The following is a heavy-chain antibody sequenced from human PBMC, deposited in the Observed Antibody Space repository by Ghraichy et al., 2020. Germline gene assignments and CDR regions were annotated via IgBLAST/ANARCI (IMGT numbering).Heavy chain of an antibody. V-gene: IGHV1-8*01. Sequence: ASVKVSCKASGYTFSSFDVNWVRQATGQGLEWMGWMNPNSGNTGYAQRFQGRVTMTRNTSMRTAYMELSSLRSEDTAVYYCARLSSHAFDIWGQGTLVTVSS. J-gene: IGHJ3*02. CDR2: MNPNSGNT. CDR1: GYTFSSFD. CDR3: ARLSSHAFDI.